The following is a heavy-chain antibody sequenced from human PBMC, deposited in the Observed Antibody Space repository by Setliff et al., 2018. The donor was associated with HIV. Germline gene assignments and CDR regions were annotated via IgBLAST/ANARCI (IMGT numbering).Heavy chain of an antibody. V-gene: IGHV3-30*02. D-gene: IGHD6-19*01. CDR1: VFTFNNYG. J-gene: IGHJ3*02. CDR3: AKDVCSGWYLVSGTFDI. CDR2: IRYDGSQK. Sequence: GGSLRLSCAASVFTFNNYGMNWVRQAPGKGLEWVAFIRYDGSQKYYVDSVKGRFTISRDNSKNTLYLQMNSLRVEDTAVYYCAKDVCSGWYLVSGTFDIWGQGTMVTVSS.